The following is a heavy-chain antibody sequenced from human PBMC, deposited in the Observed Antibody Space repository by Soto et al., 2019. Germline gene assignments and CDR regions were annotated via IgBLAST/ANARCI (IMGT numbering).Heavy chain of an antibody. CDR1: GGSMRNVY. CDR2: IFHSGSA. CDR3: ARAHAPTLPFDY. Sequence: PSETLSLTCTVSGGSMRNVYWSWIRQPPGKRLEWIGFIFHSGSAKYNPSLKSRVTISIDTSKSQFSLSLDSVTAADTAVYFCARAHAPTLPFDYWGLGTLVTVSS. V-gene: IGHV4-59*01. D-gene: IGHD2-15*01. J-gene: IGHJ4*01.